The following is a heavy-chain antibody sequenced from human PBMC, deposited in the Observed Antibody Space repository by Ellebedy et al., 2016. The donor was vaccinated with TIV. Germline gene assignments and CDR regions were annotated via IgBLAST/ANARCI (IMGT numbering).Heavy chain of an antibody. CDR3: ARDPWPRVWFGESNEDFDY. Sequence: MPSETLSLTCTVSGGSISSSYFWCWIRQPPGKGLEWIGSIYYSGSPYYNPSLKSRVTISVDTSKNQFSLRLSSVTAADTAVYYCARDPWPRVWFGESNEDFDYWGQGTLVTVSS. J-gene: IGHJ4*02. V-gene: IGHV4-39*07. D-gene: IGHD3-10*01. CDR1: GGSISSSYF. CDR2: IYYSGSP.